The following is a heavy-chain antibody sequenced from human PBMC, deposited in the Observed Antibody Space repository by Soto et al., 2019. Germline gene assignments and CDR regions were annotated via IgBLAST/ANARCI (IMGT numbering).Heavy chain of an antibody. CDR2: ISGSGGST. J-gene: IGHJ4*02. CDR1: GFTFRSYS. D-gene: IGHD3-10*01. Sequence: PGGSLRISCAASGFTFRSYSMSWVRPGPGEGLEWVSAISGSGGSTYYADSVKGRFTISRDNSKNTLYLQMNSLRAEDTAVYYCAKLVLLWFGESRTPFDYWGQGTLVTVSS. V-gene: IGHV3-23*01. CDR3: AKLVLLWFGESRTPFDY.